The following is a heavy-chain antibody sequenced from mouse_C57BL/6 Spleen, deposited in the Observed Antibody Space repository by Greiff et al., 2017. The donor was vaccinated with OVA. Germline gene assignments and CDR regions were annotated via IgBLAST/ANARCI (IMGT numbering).Heavy chain of an antibody. D-gene: IGHD1-1*01. CDR2: FYPGSGSI. CDR3: ARHEERYYGSSPFFDY. CDR1: GYTFTEYT. J-gene: IGHJ2*01. V-gene: IGHV1-62-2*01. Sequence: QVQLQQSGAELVKPGASVTLSCKASGYTFTEYTIHWVQQRSGQGLEWIGCFYPGSGSIKYNEKFKDKATLTADKSSSTVYMELSRLTSEDSAVYFCARHEERYYGSSPFFDYWGQGTTLTVSS.